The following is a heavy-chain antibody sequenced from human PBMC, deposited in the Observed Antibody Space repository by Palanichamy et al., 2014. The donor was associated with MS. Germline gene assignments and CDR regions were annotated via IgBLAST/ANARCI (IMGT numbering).Heavy chain of an antibody. Sequence: QLQLQDGPRTAGAFETLSLTCTVSGDSISSISYYWGWIRQPQEGLEWIGSIYYSGNTYYNLSLKSRVTISVDTSKSQFSLKLSSVTAADTAVYYCARLEYCSGGSCKFDYWGQGSLVTVSS. D-gene: IGHD2-15*01. J-gene: IGHJ4*02. V-gene: IGHV4-39*01. CDR3: ARLEYCSGGSCKFDY. CDR1: GDSISSISYY. CDR2: IYYSGNT.